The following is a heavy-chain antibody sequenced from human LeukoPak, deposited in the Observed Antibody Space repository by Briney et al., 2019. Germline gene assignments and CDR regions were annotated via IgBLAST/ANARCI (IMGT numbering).Heavy chain of an antibody. Sequence: AGGSLRLSCAASGFTFSSYGMSWVRQAPGKGLEWVSAISGSGGSTYYADSVKGRFTISRDNSKNTLYLQMNSLRTEDTAVYYCAKDGTPRGAFGIWGQGTMVTVSS. CDR2: ISGSGGST. CDR3: AKDGTPRGAFGI. D-gene: IGHD1/OR15-1a*01. V-gene: IGHV3-23*01. CDR1: GFTFSSYG. J-gene: IGHJ3*02.